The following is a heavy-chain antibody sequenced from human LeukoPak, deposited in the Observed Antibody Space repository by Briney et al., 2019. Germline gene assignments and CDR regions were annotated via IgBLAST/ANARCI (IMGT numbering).Heavy chain of an antibody. CDR1: GYTFTSYD. Sequence: GASVKVSCKASGYTFTSYDINWVRQATGQGLEWMGWMNPNSGNTGYAQKFQGRVTMTRNTSISTAYMELSSLRSEDTAVYYCARVIQTYYYGSGSLGYYFDYWGQGTLVTVSS. CDR2: MNPNSGNT. J-gene: IGHJ4*02. D-gene: IGHD3-10*01. CDR3: ARVIQTYYYGSGSLGYYFDY. V-gene: IGHV1-8*01.